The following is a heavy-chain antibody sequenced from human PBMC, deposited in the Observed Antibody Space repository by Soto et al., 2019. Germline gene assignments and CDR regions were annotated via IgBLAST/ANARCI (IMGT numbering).Heavy chain of an antibody. Sequence: SETLSLTCAVYGGSFSGYYWNWIRQPPGKGLEWIGSVHYTGSTYYNPSLKSRVTMSVDSSKNHLSLKVSSVTAADTAVYYCARHLYSGESSGYYGYWGQGALVTVSS. CDR1: GGSFSGYY. CDR3: ARHLYSGESSGYYGY. CDR2: VHYTGST. V-gene: IGHV4-34*01. J-gene: IGHJ4*02. D-gene: IGHD3-22*01.